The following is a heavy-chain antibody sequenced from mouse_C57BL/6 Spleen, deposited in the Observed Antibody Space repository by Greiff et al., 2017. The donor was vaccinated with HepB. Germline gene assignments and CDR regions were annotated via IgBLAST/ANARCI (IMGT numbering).Heavy chain of an antibody. CDR1: GLNIKDYY. CDR3: ARRVAVEGYCDV. CDR2: IDPEDGET. D-gene: IGHD1-1*01. J-gene: IGHJ1*03. V-gene: IGHV14-2*01. Sequence: EVQLQQSGAELVKPGASVKLSCTGSGLNIKDYYMHWVKQRTEQGLARIGRIDPEDGETKYAPKFQGKATITAAPYSNTAYLQLSNRTSEDTAVYYCARRVAVEGYCDVWGTGTTVTVSS.